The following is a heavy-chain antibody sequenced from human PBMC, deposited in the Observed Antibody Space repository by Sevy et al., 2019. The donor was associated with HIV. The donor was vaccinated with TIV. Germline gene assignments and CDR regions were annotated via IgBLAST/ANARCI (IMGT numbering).Heavy chain of an antibody. J-gene: IGHJ3*01. CDR3: AKVRHQALESILQAIFRTLKGFDL. Sequence: GGSLRLSCAASGFTFNTHAMNWVRQAPGKGLEWVSTISGPGSSTYYADSVKGRFTISRDNSKNTLHLQMNSLRADDTAIYYSAKVRHQALESILQAIFRTLKGFDLWGQGTMVTVSS. V-gene: IGHV3-23*01. CDR1: GFTFNTHA. CDR2: ISGPGSST. D-gene: IGHD3-3*01.